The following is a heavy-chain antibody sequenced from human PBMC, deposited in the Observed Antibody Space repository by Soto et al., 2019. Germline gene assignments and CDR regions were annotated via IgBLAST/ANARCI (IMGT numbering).Heavy chain of an antibody. CDR3: ARGGATYSITIFGVVFDY. J-gene: IGHJ4*02. CDR1: GFTFRTYT. CDR2: ISSSGSTI. V-gene: IGHV3-48*03. D-gene: IGHD3-3*01. Sequence: GGSLRLSCISSGFTFRTYTMNWVRQAPGKGLEWVSYISSSGSTIYYADSVKGRFTISRDNAKNSLYLQMNSLRAEDTAVYYCARGGATYSITIFGVVFDYWGQGTLVTVSS.